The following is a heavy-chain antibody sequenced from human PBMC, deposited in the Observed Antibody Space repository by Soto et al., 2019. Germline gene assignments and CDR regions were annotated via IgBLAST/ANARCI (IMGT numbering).Heavy chain of an antibody. CDR1: GGSISSYY. V-gene: IGHV4-59*08. Sequence: SETMSLTCTVSGGSISSYYWSWIRQPPGKGLEWIGYIYYSGSTNYNPSLKSRVTISVDTSKNQFSLKLSSVTAADTAVYYCARHRGSSWGQPLDFDYWGQGTLVTVSS. CDR2: IYYSGST. CDR3: ARHRGSSWGQPLDFDY. D-gene: IGHD6-13*01. J-gene: IGHJ4*02.